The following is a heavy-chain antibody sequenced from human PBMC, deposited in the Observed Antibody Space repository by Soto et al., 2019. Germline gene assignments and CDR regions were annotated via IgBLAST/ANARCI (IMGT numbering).Heavy chain of an antibody. J-gene: IGHJ3*02. Sequence: EVQLVESGGGLVKPGGSLRLSCAASGFTFSDYSMNWVRQAPGKGLEWVSSISSGSSYIYYTDSVKGRFTISRDNAKNSLYLQMNSRSAEDTAVYYCAAETSGWSHAFDIWGQGTMVTVSS. CDR3: AAETSGWSHAFDI. CDR2: ISSGSSYI. D-gene: IGHD6-19*01. V-gene: IGHV3-21*01. CDR1: GFTFSDYS.